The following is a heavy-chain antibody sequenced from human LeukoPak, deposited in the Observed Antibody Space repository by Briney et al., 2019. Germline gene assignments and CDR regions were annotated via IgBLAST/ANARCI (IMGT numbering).Heavy chain of an antibody. CDR2: ISAYNGNT. J-gene: IGHJ4*02. D-gene: IGHD3-10*01. CDR1: GHTFTSYG. V-gene: IGHV1-18*01. Sequence: ASVKVSCKASGHTFTSYGISWVRQAPGQGLEWMGWISAYNGNTNYAQKLQGRVTMTTDTSTSTAYMELRSLRSDDTAVYYCARDKAYGSGSYYSEDFDYWGQGTLVTVSS. CDR3: ARDKAYGSGSYYSEDFDY.